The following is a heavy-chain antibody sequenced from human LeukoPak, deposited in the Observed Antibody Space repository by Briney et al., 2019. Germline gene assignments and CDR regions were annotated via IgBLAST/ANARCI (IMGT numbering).Heavy chain of an antibody. CDR1: GFTFDDYS. J-gene: IGHJ5*02. CDR2: ISWDSGSI. CDR3: AKGLLRFLEWGSFDP. V-gene: IGHV3-9*01. Sequence: GRSLRLSCAASGFTFDDYSMHWVRQAPGKGLEWVSGISWDSGSIGYADSVKGRFTISRDNAKNSLYLQMNSLRAEDTALYYWAKGLLRFLEWGSFDPWGQGTLVTVSS. D-gene: IGHD3-3*01.